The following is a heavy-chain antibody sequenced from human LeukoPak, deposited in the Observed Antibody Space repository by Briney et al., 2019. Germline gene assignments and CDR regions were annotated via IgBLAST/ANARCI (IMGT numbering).Heavy chain of an antibody. J-gene: IGHJ4*02. CDR3: ASRSRDY. CDR2: ISSSGNTI. D-gene: IGHD6-19*01. Sequence: GGSLRLSCAASGFTFSTYGMNWVRQAPGKGLEWISYISSSGNTIYYADSVKGRFTISRDNAQNSLYLQMNSLSVEDTAVYYCASRSRDYWGQGTLVTVSS. CDR1: GFTFSTYG. V-gene: IGHV3-48*04.